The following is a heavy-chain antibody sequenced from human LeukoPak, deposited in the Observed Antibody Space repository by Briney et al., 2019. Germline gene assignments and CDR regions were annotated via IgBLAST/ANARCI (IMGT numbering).Heavy chain of an antibody. CDR3: ERGVEPLAANTLAY. J-gene: IGHJ4*02. Sequence: PGGSLRLSCAASGFTVITNDMTWVRQAPGKGLEWVSVLYGYGYKKYSDSVQGRFTISRNKSKNTLYLEMNSLSPDDTAVYYCERGVEPLAANTLAYWGQGTLVTVSS. CDR1: GFTVITND. CDR2: LYGYGYK. D-gene: IGHD1-14*01. V-gene: IGHV3-53*01.